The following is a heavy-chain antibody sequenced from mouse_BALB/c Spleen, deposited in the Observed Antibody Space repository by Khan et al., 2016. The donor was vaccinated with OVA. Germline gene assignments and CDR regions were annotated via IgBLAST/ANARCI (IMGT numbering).Heavy chain of an antibody. J-gene: IGHJ2*01. V-gene: IGHV1-77*01. D-gene: IGHD1-1*01. CDR1: GYTFTDYV. Sequence: QVQLQQSGPELVKPGSSMKMSCKASGYTFTDYVLNWVKQRTGQGLEWIGEIFPGSGGTYYNEKFKDKATLTADKSSNTVYMQLSSLTSEDSAVYFCARSGYGSLVYWGQGTTLTVSS. CDR2: IFPGSGGT. CDR3: ARSGYGSLVY.